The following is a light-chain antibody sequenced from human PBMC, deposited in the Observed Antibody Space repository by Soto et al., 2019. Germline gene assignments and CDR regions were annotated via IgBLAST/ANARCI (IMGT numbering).Light chain of an antibody. CDR2: GAS. J-gene: IGKJ5*01. CDR1: QSVSSSY. V-gene: IGKV3-20*01. Sequence: EIVLTPSPGTLSLSPGERATLSSRASQSVSSSYLAWYQQKPGQAPRLLTYGASSRATGIPDRFSGSGSGTDFTLTISRLEPEDFAVYYCQQYGSSLFGQGTRLEIK. CDR3: QQYGSSL.